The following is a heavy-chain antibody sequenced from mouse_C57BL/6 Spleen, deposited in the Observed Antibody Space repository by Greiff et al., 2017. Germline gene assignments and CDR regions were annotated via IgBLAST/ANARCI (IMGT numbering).Heavy chain of an antibody. J-gene: IGHJ2*01. Sequence: EVKLVESGGGLVKPGGSLKLSCAASGFTFSSYAMSWVRQTPEKRLEWVATISDGGSYTYYPDNVKGRFTISRDNAKNNLYLQMSHLKSEDTAMYYCAREGDYDYDEEDFDYWGQGTTLTVSS. CDR2: ISDGGSYT. CDR1: GFTFSSYA. CDR3: AREGDYDYDEEDFDY. V-gene: IGHV5-4*01. D-gene: IGHD2-4*01.